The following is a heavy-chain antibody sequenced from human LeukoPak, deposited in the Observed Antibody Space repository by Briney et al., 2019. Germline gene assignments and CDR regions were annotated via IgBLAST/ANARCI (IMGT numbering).Heavy chain of an antibody. J-gene: IGHJ4*02. Sequence: GGSLRLSCVASQYDFNGCTFTWVRQAPGKGLEYVSSISKSSALKYYAESVRGRFTISRNNAESSLFLDMTDLGGEDTAVYFCVRGDNRDQWGQGTLVTVSS. CDR1: QYDFNGCT. CDR3: VRGDNRDQ. CDR2: ISKSSALK. V-gene: IGHV3-21*01. D-gene: IGHD1-14*01.